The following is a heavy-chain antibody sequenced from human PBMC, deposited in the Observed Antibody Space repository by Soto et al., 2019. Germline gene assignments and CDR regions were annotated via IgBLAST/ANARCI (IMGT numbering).Heavy chain of an antibody. J-gene: IGHJ6*02. CDR1: GGSFSGYY. CDR2: INHSGST. D-gene: IGHD3-10*01. V-gene: IGHV4-34*01. CDR3: ARVRYYYGSGSYYQYYYYYYGMDV. Sequence: PSETLSLTCAVYGGSFSGYYWSWIRQPPGKGLEWIGEINHSGSTNYNPSLKSRVTISVDTTKNQFSLKLSSVTAADTAVYYCARVRYYYGSGSYYQYYYYYYGMDVWGQGTTVTVS.